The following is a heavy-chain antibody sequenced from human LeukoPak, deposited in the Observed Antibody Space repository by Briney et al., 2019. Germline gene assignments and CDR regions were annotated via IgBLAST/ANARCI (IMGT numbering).Heavy chain of an antibody. V-gene: IGHV1-8*03. Sequence: ASVTVSCKASGYTFTSYDINLVRQATGQGLEWMGWMNPNSGNTGYAQKFQGRVTITRNTSISTAYMELSSLRSEDTAVYYCARGDLVGADDTNFDYWGQGTLVTVSS. CDR1: GYTFTSYD. J-gene: IGHJ4*02. CDR3: ARGDLVGADDTNFDY. D-gene: IGHD1-26*01. CDR2: MNPNSGNT.